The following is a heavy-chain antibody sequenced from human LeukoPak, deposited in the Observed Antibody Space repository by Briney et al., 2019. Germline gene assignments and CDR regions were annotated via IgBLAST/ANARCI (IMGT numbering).Heavy chain of an antibody. CDR2: IHHSGST. CDR1: GYSISSGYY. D-gene: IGHD6-19*01. Sequence: PSETLSLTCIVSGYSISSGYYWGWIRQPPGKGLEWIGNIHHSGSTYYNPSLKSRVTISVDTSKNQLSLKLSSVTAADTAVYYCARGHSSGWYGWGQGTLVTVSS. J-gene: IGHJ4*02. V-gene: IGHV4-38-2*02. CDR3: ARGHSSGWYG.